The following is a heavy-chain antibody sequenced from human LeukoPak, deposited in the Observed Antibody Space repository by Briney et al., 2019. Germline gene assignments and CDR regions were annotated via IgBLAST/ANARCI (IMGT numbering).Heavy chain of an antibody. CDR3: AKDVGKWESLHFFDY. Sequence: GGSLRLSCVTSGFTLSTNAMSWVRQAPGKGLEWISGISGSGASTYYADSVKGRFTISRDDSRNTLYLQMNSLRGDDTAVYYCAKDVGKWESLHFFDYWGQGTLVTVSS. CDR1: GFTLSTNA. CDR2: ISGSGAST. V-gene: IGHV3-23*01. D-gene: IGHD1-26*01. J-gene: IGHJ4*02.